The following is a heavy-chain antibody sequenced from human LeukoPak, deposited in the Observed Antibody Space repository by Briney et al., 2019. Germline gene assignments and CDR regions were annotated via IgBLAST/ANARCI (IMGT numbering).Heavy chain of an antibody. D-gene: IGHD6-13*01. J-gene: IGHJ4*02. V-gene: IGHV4-39*07. CDR2: IYYSGST. CDR1: GGSISSSSYY. Sequence: PSETLSLTCTVSGGSISSSSYYWGWIRQPPGKGLEWIGSIYYSGSTYYNPSLKSRVPISVDTSKNQFSLKLSSVTAADTAVYYCARDAYRSIAAAGTDYWGQGTLVTVSS. CDR3: ARDAYRSIAAAGTDY.